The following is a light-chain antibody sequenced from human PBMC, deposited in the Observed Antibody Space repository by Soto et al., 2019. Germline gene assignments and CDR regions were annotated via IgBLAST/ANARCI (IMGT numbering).Light chain of an antibody. CDR2: EVS. J-gene: IGLJ1*01. CDR3: SSYTSTTTRV. Sequence: QSPLTQPSSVSGSPGQSITISCTGTISDVGGYNYVSWYQQHPGKGPKLMIYEVSNRPSGVSNRFSGYKSGNTATLTISGLQAEAEADYYCSSYTSTTTRVFGTGTKVTVL. CDR1: ISDVGGYNY. V-gene: IGLV2-14*03.